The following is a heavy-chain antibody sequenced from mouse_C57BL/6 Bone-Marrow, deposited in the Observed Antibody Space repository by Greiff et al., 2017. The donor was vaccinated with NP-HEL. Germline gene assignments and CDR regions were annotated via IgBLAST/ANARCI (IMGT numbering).Heavy chain of an antibody. V-gene: IGHV1-55*01. CDR2: IYPGSGST. CDR3: ARSTMVTTGYYFDY. CDR1: GYTFTSYW. D-gene: IGHD2-2*01. Sequence: VQLQQPGAELVKPGASVKMSCKASGYTFTSYWITWVKQRPGQGLEWIGDIYPGSGSTNYNVQFKSKATLTVDTSSSTAYMQLSSLTSEDSAVYYCARSTMVTTGYYFDYWGQGTTLTVSS. J-gene: IGHJ2*01.